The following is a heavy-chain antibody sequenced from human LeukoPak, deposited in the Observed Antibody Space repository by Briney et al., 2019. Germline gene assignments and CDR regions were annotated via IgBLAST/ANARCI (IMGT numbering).Heavy chain of an antibody. CDR2: IYTSGST. CDR3: ARDRGDGYPAVFDY. Sequence: SETLSLTYIVSGGSISSYYWSWIRQPAGKGLEWIGRIYTSGSTNYNPSLKSRVTMSVDTSKNQFSLKLSSVTAADTAVYYCARDRGDGYPAVFDYWGQGTLVTVSS. D-gene: IGHD5-24*01. V-gene: IGHV4-4*07. CDR1: GGSISSYY. J-gene: IGHJ4*02.